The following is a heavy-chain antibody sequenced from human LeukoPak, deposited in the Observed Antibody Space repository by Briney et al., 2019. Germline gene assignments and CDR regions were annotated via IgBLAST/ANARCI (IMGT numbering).Heavy chain of an antibody. J-gene: IGHJ4*02. D-gene: IGHD2-21*02. CDR3: AKHDVVPVIRRGFDF. CDR1: GGSVSGYY. V-gene: IGHV4-59*08. Sequence: SETLSLTCTVSGGSVSGYYWSWIRQPPGKGLEWIGYIFYTGTTLYSPSLKTRVTMSVDTSENQFSLKLSSVTAADTAVYYCAKHDVVPVIRRGFDFWGQGTLVTVSS. CDR2: IFYTGTT.